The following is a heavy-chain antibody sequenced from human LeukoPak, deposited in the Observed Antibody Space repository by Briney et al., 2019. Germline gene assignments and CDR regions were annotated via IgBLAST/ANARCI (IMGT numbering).Heavy chain of an antibody. Sequence: SETLSLTCTVSGGXISSYYCSWIRQPPGKGLECIGYIYYSGSTNYNPSLKSRVTISVATSKNQFSLKLSSVTAADTAVYYCARGGAYFDYWGQGTLVTVSS. V-gene: IGHV4-59*01. CDR1: GGXISSYY. J-gene: IGHJ4*02. CDR2: IYYSGST. CDR3: ARGGAYFDY. D-gene: IGHD1-26*01.